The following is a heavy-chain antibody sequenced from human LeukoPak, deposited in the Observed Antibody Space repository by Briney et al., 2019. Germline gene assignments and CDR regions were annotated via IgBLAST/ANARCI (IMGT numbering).Heavy chain of an antibody. J-gene: IGHJ4*02. CDR2: ISSSSSYT. CDR1: GFTFSSYS. D-gene: IGHD6-19*01. Sequence: NPGGSLRLSCAASGFTFSSYSMSWVRQAPGKGLEWVSSISSSSSYTYYADSVKGRFTISRDNSKNTLYLQMNSLRAEDTAIYYIARNYPVADDYWGQGTLVTVSS. CDR3: ARNYPVADDY. V-gene: IGHV3-21*04.